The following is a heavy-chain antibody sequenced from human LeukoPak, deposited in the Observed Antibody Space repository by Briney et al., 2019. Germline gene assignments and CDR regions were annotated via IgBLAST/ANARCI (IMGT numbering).Heavy chain of an antibody. Sequence: GGSLRLSCAASGFTFSSYAMSWVRQAPGKGLEWVSAISGSGGSTYYADSVKGRFTISRDNSKSTLYLQMNSLRAEDTAVYYCAKDRYHDSSGSRYWGQGTLVTVSS. CDR2: ISGSGGST. V-gene: IGHV3-23*01. CDR3: AKDRYHDSSGSRY. D-gene: IGHD3-22*01. J-gene: IGHJ4*02. CDR1: GFTFSSYA.